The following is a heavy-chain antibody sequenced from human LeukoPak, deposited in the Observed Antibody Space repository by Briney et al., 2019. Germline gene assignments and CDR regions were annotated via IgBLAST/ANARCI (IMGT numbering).Heavy chain of an antibody. Sequence: GGSLRLSCATSEFNFDRYTIHWVRQAPGKGLEWVSLAGWAGGTTFYSDSVRGRFTISRDNSKNTLYLQMNSLRAEDTAVYYCATQAPYYYDTPGLDWGQGTLVTVSS. CDR2: AGWAGGTT. J-gene: IGHJ4*02. V-gene: IGHV3-43*01. CDR1: EFNFDRYT. D-gene: IGHD3-22*01. CDR3: ATQAPYYYDTPGLD.